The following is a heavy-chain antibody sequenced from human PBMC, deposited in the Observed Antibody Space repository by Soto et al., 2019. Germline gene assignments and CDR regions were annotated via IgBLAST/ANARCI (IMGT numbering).Heavy chain of an antibody. D-gene: IGHD2-2*01. CDR3: ARDRGPENQLLSVWYYYYDYGMDV. CDR2: IWYDGSNK. CDR1: GFTFSSYG. J-gene: IGHJ6*02. Sequence: QVQLVESGGGVVQPGRSLRLSCAASGFTFSSYGMHWVRQAPGKGLEWVAVIWYDGSNKYYADSVKGRFTISRDNSKNTLYLQMNTLRAEDTAVYYCARDRGPENQLLSVWYYYYDYGMDVWGQGTTVTVSS. V-gene: IGHV3-33*01.